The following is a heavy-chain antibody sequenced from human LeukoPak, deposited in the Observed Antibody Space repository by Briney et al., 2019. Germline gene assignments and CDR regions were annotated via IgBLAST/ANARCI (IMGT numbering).Heavy chain of an antibody. D-gene: IGHD2-2*02. CDR2: INHSGST. CDR1: GGSFSGYY. V-gene: IGHV4-34*01. J-gene: IGHJ4*02. CDR3: ARHRRCSSTSCYRAFDY. Sequence: SETLSLTCAVYGGSFSGYYWSWIRQPPGKGLEWIGEINHSGSTNYNPSLKSRVTISVDTSKNQFSLKLSSVTAADTAVYYCARHRRCSSTSCYRAFDYWGQGTLVTVSS.